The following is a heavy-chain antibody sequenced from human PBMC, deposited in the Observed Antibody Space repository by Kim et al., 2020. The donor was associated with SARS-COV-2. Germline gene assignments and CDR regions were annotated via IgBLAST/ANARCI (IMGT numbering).Heavy chain of an antibody. Sequence: SETLSLTCTVSGGSINSAGYYWSWIRQHPGKGLEWFGYIYDSGSTYYNPSLKSRLSISVDTSKNQFSLNLSSVTAADTAVYYCARHSRGYGEAGNWFDPWGQGTLVTVS. D-gene: IGHD4-17*01. CDR2: IYDSGST. J-gene: IGHJ5*02. V-gene: IGHV4-31*03. CDR1: GGSINSAGYY. CDR3: ARHSRGYGEAGNWFDP.